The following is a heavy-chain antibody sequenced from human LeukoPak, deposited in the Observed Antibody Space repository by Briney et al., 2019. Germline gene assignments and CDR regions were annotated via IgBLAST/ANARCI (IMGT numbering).Heavy chain of an antibody. J-gene: IGHJ4*02. CDR3: ARSWDRIAARPDFDY. CDR1: GGSISSGGYY. CDR2: IYYSGST. D-gene: IGHD6-6*01. Sequence: PSETLSLTCTVSGGSISSGGYYWSWIRQHPGKGLEWIGYIYYSGSTYYNPSLKSRVTISVDTSKNQFSLKLSSVTAADTAVYYCARSWDRIAARPDFDYWGQGTLVTVSS. V-gene: IGHV4-31*03.